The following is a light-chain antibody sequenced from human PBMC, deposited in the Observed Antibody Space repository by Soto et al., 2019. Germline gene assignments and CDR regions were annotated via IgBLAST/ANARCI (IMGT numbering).Light chain of an antibody. J-gene: IGLJ3*02. Sequence: QSVLTQPASVSGSPGQSITISCTGTSSDVGGYNYVSWYQQHPGKAPKLLIYDVSYRSSGVSTRFSGSKSGNTASLTISGLQAEDEANYYCSSYTSSSTLVFGGGTKLTVL. CDR1: SSDVGGYNY. CDR2: DVS. CDR3: SSYTSSSTLV. V-gene: IGLV2-14*01.